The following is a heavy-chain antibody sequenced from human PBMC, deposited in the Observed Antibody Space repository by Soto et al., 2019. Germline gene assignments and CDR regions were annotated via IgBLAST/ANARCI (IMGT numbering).Heavy chain of an antibody. D-gene: IGHD2-15*01. Sequence: EVQLVESGGGLVQPGGSLRLSCAASGFTFSSYAMHWVRQAPGKGLEYVSAISSNGGSTYYANSVKGRFTISRDNSKNTLYLQMGSLRAEDMAVYYCARQGSGSYYFDSWGQGTLVTDSS. V-gene: IGHV3-64*01. CDR3: ARQGSGSYYFDS. CDR2: ISSNGGST. CDR1: GFTFSSYA. J-gene: IGHJ4*02.